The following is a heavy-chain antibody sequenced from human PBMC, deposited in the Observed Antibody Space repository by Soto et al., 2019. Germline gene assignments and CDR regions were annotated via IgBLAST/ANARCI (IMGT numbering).Heavy chain of an antibody. V-gene: IGHV4-59*12. CDR2: IYQSGST. J-gene: IGHJ3*02. D-gene: IGHD3-22*01. CDR1: GTSISSYY. CDR3: ARELLFYDSDGFSWDDAFDI. Sequence: SETLSLTCTVSGTSISSYYWSWIRQPPGKGLEWIGFIYQSGSTYYNPSLKSRVTMSLDRPKNQFSLKLSSVTAADTAVYYCARELLFYDSDGFSWDDAFDIWGQGTMVTVSS.